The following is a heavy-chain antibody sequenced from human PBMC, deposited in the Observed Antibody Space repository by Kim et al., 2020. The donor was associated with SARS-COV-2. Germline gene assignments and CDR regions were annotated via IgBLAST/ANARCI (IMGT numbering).Heavy chain of an antibody. CDR1: GYSFTSYW. D-gene: IGHD1-26*01. V-gene: IGHV5-51*01. CDR2: IYPGDSDT. CDR3: ARGMGATNGGRDVFDI. J-gene: IGHJ3*02. Sequence: GASLQISCKGSGYSFTSYWIGWVRQMPGKSLEWMGIIYPGDSDTRYSPSFQGQVTISADKSISTAYLQWSSLKASDTAMYYCARGMGATNGGRDVFDIWGQGTMVTVSS.